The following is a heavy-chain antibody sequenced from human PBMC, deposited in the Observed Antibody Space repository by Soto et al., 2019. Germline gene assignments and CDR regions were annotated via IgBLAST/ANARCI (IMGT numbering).Heavy chain of an antibody. Sequence: NPSETLSLTCTVSGGSISSSSYYWGWIRQPPGKGLEWIGSIYYSGSTYYNPSLKSRVTISVDTSKNQFSLKLSSVTAADTAVYYCARHGDYVWGSYRFPLPFDYWGQGTLVTVSS. V-gene: IGHV4-39*01. CDR2: IYYSGST. J-gene: IGHJ4*02. CDR3: ARHGDYVWGSYRFPLPFDY. D-gene: IGHD3-16*02. CDR1: GGSISSSSYY.